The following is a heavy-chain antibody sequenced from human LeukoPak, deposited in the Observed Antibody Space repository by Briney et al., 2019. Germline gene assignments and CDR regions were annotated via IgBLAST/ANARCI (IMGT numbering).Heavy chain of an antibody. CDR1: GFTFSSYA. Sequence: TGGSLRLSCAASGFTFSSYAMSWVRQAPGKGLEWVSAISGSGGSTYYADSVKGRFTISRDNSKNTLYLQMNSLRAEDTAVYYCAKDGGGDDFWGLVYYMDVWGKGTTVTVSS. D-gene: IGHD3-3*01. CDR3: AKDGGGDDFWGLVYYMDV. J-gene: IGHJ6*03. CDR2: ISGSGGST. V-gene: IGHV3-23*01.